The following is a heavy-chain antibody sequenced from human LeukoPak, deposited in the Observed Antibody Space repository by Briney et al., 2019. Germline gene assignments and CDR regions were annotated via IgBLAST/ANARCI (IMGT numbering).Heavy chain of an antibody. CDR1: GFTFSSYA. CDR2: ISYDGSNK. J-gene: IGHJ6*02. CDR3: AKSGRSSGLLWFGEFGMDV. V-gene: IGHV3-30*18. D-gene: IGHD3-10*01. Sequence: QSGGSLRLSCAASGFTFSSYAMHWVRQAPGKGLEWVAVISYDGSNKYYADSVKGRFTICRDNSKNTLYLQMNSLRAEDTAVYYCAKSGRSSGLLWFGEFGMDVWGQGTTVTVSS.